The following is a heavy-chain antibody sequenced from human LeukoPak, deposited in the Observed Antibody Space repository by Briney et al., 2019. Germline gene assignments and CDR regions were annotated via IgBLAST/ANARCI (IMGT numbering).Heavy chain of an antibody. V-gene: IGHV4-59*01. CDR3: AGGYGSSWSFDH. Sequence: PSETLSLTCTVSGVSIRSYYWNWVRQSPGRGLERIGYMHHSGSSHYNPFLKSRVTISVDTSKNHFSLKLNSVTAADTAVYYCAGGYGSSWSFDHWGQGTLVTVSS. CDR1: GVSIRSYY. J-gene: IGHJ4*02. D-gene: IGHD2-2*01. CDR2: MHHSGSS.